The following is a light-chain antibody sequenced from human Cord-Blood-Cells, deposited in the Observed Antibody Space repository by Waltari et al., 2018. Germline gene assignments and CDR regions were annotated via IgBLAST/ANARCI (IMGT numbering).Light chain of an antibody. Sequence: SYALTQPPSVSVSPRQTARIPCPVAQLADTSACWYQQKPGQSPVLVIYQDSKRPSGIPERFSGSNSGNTATLTISGTQAMDEADYYCQAWDSSSYVVFGGGTKLTVL. CDR3: QAWDSSSYVV. CDR2: QDS. CDR1: QLADTS. J-gene: IGLJ2*01. V-gene: IGLV3-1*01.